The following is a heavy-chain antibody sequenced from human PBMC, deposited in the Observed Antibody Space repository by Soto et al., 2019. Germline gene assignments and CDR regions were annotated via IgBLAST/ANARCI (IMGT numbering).Heavy chain of an antibody. CDR1: GGSFSGYY. V-gene: IGHV4-34*01. D-gene: IGHD1-1*01. CDR3: ARGQTTPRYYYYYYMDV. J-gene: IGHJ6*03. Sequence: SETLSLTCAVYGGSFSGYYWSWIRQPPWKGLEWIGEINHSGSTNSNPSLKSRVTISVDTSKNQFSLKLSSVTAADTAVYYCARGQTTPRYYYYYYMDVWGKGTTVTVSS. CDR2: INHSGST.